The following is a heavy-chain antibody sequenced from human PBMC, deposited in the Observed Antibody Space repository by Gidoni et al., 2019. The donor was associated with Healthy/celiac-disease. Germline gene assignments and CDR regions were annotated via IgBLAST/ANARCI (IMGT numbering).Heavy chain of an antibody. CDR1: GFTFSSYD. CDR2: ISSSGRTI. D-gene: IGHD6-19*01. CDR3: ARDAYSSGPDGGLGRPHYYYYYGMDV. V-gene: IGHV3-48*03. J-gene: IGHJ6*02. Sequence: EVQLVESGGGLVQPGGSLRLSCAASGFTFSSYDMNWVRQAPGKGLEWVSYISSSGRTIYYADSVKGRFTISRDNAKNSLYLQMNSLRAEDTAVYYCARDAYSSGPDGGLGRPHYYYYYGMDVWGQGTTVTVSS.